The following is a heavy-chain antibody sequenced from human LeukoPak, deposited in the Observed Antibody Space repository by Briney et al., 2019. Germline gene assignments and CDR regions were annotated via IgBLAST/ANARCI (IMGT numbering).Heavy chain of an antibody. J-gene: IGHJ5*02. V-gene: IGHV4-59*08. Sequence: SETLSLTCTVSGGSNYWSWIRQPPGKGLEWIGYIHYSGSPNYNPSLKSRLTISIYTSKNQFSLKLNSVTAADTAVYYCARHSNWNGGVDWFDPWGQGTQVTVSS. CDR1: GGSNY. CDR2: IHYSGSP. D-gene: IGHD1-20*01. CDR3: ARHSNWNGGVDWFDP.